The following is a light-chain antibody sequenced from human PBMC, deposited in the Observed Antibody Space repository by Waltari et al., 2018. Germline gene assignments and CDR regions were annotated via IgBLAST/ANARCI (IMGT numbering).Light chain of an antibody. J-gene: IGLJ1*01. CDR3: PVWHSASNTGV. CDR1: NIGSES. Sequence: SYVLTQPPSVSVAPGETASIICGGDNIGSESVHWYQQRPGQAPVLVLFDAPDRPQGIPDRFSGFSSENTATLTIRRAEAGDEADYFCPVWHSASNTGVFGTGTKVTIL. CDR2: DAP. V-gene: IGLV3-21*02.